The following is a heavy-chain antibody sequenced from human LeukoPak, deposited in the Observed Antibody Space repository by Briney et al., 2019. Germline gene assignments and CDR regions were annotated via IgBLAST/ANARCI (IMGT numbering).Heavy chain of an antibody. CDR3: ARDGGPPRDYYYGMDV. V-gene: IGHV3-53*04. CDR2: IYSGGST. Sequence: PGGSLRLSCAASGFTVSSNYMSWVRQAPGKGLEWVSVIYSGGSTYYADSVKGRFTISRHNSKNTLYLQMNSLRAEDTAVYYCARDGGPPRDYYYGMDVWGQGTTVTVSS. J-gene: IGHJ6*02. D-gene: IGHD3-16*01. CDR1: GFTVSSNY.